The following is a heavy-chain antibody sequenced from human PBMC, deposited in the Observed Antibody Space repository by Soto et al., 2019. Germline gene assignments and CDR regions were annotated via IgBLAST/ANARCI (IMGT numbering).Heavy chain of an antibody. Sequence: QVQLVQSGAAVKKPGSSVKVSCKASGGTFSSYAISWVRQAPGQGLEWMGGIIPISGTANYAQKFQGRVTMTPDESTSTADMELGSLRAEDTAVYDCGRSQGSSTCLEIYYYYYYGMDVCGQGTTVTVSS. V-gene: IGHV1-69*01. CDR1: GGTFSSYA. CDR3: GRSQGSSTCLEIYYYYYYGMDV. CDR2: IIPISGTA. D-gene: IGHD2-2*01. J-gene: IGHJ6*02.